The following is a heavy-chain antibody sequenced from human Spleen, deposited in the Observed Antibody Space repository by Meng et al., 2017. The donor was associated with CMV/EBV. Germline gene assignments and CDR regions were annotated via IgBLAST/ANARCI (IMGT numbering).Heavy chain of an antibody. D-gene: IGHD6-13*01. V-gene: IGHV4-30-4*08. CDR1: GSISRGDYY. CDR3: AREVGVAAAGSGWFDP. Sequence: GSISRGDYYWSWIRQPPGKGLEWIGYIYYSGSTYYNPSLKSRVTISVDTSKNQFSLKLSSVTAADTAVYYCAREVGVAAAGSGWFDPWGQGTLVTVSS. J-gene: IGHJ5*02. CDR2: IYYSGST.